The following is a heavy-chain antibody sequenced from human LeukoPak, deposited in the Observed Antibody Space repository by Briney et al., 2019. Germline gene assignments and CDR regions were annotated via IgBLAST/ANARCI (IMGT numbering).Heavy chain of an antibody. Sequence: ASVKVSCKASGYTFTSYGISWVRQAPGQGREWMGWISAYNGNTNYAQKLQGRVTMTTDTSTSTAYMELRSLRSDDTAVYYCARDLRTIAVAGYNWFDPWGQGTLVTVSS. V-gene: IGHV1-18*04. D-gene: IGHD6-19*01. CDR2: ISAYNGNT. J-gene: IGHJ5*02. CDR3: ARDLRTIAVAGYNWFDP. CDR1: GYTFTSYG.